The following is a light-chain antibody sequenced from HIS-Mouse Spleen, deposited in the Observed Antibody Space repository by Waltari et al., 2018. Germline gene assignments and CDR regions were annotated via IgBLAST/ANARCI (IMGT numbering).Light chain of an antibody. CDR1: SSNIGSNY. J-gene: IGLJ3*02. Sequence: QSVLTQPPSASGTPGQRVTISCSGSSSNIGSNYVYWYQQLPGTAPKLLIYRNNPPACGVPDRFSGSKSGTSASLAISGLRSEDEADYYCAAWDDSLSGPVFGGGTKLTVL. V-gene: IGLV1-47*01. CDR2: RNN. CDR3: AAWDDSLSGPV.